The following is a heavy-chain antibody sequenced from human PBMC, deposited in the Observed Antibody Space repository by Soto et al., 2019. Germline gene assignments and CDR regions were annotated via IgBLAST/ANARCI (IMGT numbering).Heavy chain of an antibody. CDR2: ISYDGSNK. D-gene: IGHD5-18*01. CDR1: GFTFSSYG. CDR3: AKGEERGYSYGFYAFDI. Sequence: GGSLRLSCAASGFTFSSYGMHWVRQAPGKGLEWVAVISYDGSNKYYADSVKGRFTISRDNSKNTLYLQMNSLRAEDTAVYYCAKGEERGYSYGFYAFDIWGQGTMVTVSS. V-gene: IGHV3-30*18. J-gene: IGHJ3*02.